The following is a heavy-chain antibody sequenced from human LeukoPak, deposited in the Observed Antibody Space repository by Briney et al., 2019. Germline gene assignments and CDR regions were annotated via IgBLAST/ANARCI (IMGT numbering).Heavy chain of an antibody. CDR1: GYSFTSYW. CDR3: ARLITMVRGFIYDFDY. V-gene: IGHV5-51*01. J-gene: IGHJ4*02. D-gene: IGHD3-10*01. CDR2: IYPGDSDT. Sequence: GESLKISCKGSGYSFTSYWIGWVRQMPGKGLEWMGIIYPGDSDTRYSLSFQGQVTISADKSIGTAYLQWSSLKASDTAMYYCARLITMVRGFIYDFDYWGQGTLVTVSS.